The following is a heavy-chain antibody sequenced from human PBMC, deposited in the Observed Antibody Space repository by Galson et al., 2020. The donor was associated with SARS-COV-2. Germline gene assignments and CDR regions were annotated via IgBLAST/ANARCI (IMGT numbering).Heavy chain of an antibody. D-gene: IGHD5-12*01. V-gene: IGHV3-7*01. J-gene: IGHJ4*02. Sequence: GDSLKISVTPPGFRFSTNWRSWFRQPPGKGLQWLANIKQDGRDRYYVDSVRGRFTIYSDYAKNSVHLQMNNLRADDTAVYYCARDEDGYNDVWGQGTLVAVSS. CDR1: GFRFSTNW. CDR3: ARDEDGYNDV. CDR2: IKQDGRDR.